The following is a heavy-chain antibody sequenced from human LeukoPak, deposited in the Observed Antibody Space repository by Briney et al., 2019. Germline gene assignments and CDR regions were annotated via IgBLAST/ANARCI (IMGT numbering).Heavy chain of an antibody. J-gene: IGHJ6*02. CDR2: ISAYNGNT. CDR1: GYTFTGYG. Sequence: ASVKVSCKASGYTFTGYGISWVRQAPGQGLEWMGWISAYNGNTNYAQKLQGRVTMTTDTSTSTAYMELRSLRSDDTAVYYCARVSYGHYYYGMDVWGQGTTVTVSS. CDR3: ARVSYGHYYYGMDV. V-gene: IGHV1-18*01. D-gene: IGHD1-26*01.